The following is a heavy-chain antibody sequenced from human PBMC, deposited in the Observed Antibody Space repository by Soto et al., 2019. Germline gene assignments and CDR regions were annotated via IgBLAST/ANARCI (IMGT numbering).Heavy chain of an antibody. Sequence: PGXSLRLACAASGFTFSSYAMSWFRQAPVNGLELVSAISGSGGSTYYADSVRGRFTISRDNSKNTLYLQMNSLRAEDTAVYYCAKGFWGSSWNHYYYYGMDVWGQGTTVTVSS. D-gene: IGHD6-13*01. J-gene: IGHJ6*02. CDR2: ISGSGGST. CDR3: AKGFWGSSWNHYYYYGMDV. V-gene: IGHV3-23*01. CDR1: GFTFSSYA.